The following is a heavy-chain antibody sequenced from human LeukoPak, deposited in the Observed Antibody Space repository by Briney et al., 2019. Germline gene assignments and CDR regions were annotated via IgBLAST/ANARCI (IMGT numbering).Heavy chain of an antibody. CDR3: ARGPYSYDSSGAFDI. CDR2: INHSGST. CDR1: GGSFSGYY. D-gene: IGHD3-22*01. V-gene: IGHV4-34*01. J-gene: IGHJ3*02. Sequence: KSSETLSLTCAVYGGSFSGYYWSWIRQPPGKGLEWIGEINHSGSTNYSPSLKSRVTISVDTSKNQFSLKLSSVTAADTAVYFCARGPYSYDSSGAFDIWGQGTMVTVSS.